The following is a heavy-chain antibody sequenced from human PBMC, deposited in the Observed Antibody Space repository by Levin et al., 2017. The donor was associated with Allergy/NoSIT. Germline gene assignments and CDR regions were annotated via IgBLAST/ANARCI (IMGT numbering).Heavy chain of an antibody. CDR1: GDSISGGTLY. CDR2: IHHSGTA. V-gene: IGHV4-31*03. CDR3: ARDECAWLGECYGMDV. Sequence: LSLTCTVSGDSISGGTLYWSWIRQRPGKGLEWIGFIHHSGTAYYNPSLRSRLTMSLDTSKSQFSLRMTSVTVADTAVYYCARDECAWLGECYGMDVWGQGTTVIVSS. J-gene: IGHJ6*02. D-gene: IGHD3-10*01.